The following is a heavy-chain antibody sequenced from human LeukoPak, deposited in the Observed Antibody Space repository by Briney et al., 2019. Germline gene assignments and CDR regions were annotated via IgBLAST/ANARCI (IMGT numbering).Heavy chain of an antibody. CDR1: GFTFSSYG. J-gene: IGHJ4*02. Sequence: AGSLRLSCAASGFTFSSYGMSWVRQAPGKGLEWVSAISGSGGSTYYADSVKGRFTISRDNSKNTLYLQMNSLRAEDTAAYYCAKESQDILTGYYVFDYWGQGTLVTVSS. CDR3: AKESQDILTGYYVFDY. V-gene: IGHV3-23*01. D-gene: IGHD3-9*01. CDR2: ISGSGGST.